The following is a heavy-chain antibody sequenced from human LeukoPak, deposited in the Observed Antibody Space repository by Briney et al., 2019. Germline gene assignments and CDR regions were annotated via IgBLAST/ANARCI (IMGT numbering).Heavy chain of an antibody. D-gene: IGHD3-10*01. V-gene: IGHV1-69*05. CDR2: IIPIFGTA. CDR1: GYTFTSYA. CDR3: ARNLGVSAGFGTVEASDI. J-gene: IGHJ3*02. Sequence: GASVKVSCKASGYTFTSYAISWVRQAPGQGLEWMGGIIPIFGTANYAQKFQGRVTITTDESTSTAYMELSSLRSEDTAVYYCARNLGVSAGFGTVEASDIWGQGTMVTVSS.